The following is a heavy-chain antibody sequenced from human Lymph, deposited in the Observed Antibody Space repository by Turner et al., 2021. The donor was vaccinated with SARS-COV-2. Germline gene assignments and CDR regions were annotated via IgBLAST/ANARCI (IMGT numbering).Heavy chain of an antibody. J-gene: IGHJ4*02. Sequence: QVQLVESGGGVGQPGRSLRLSCAASGFTFSSYAMHWVRQAPGKGLEWVALISYDGSNKYYADSVKGRFTISRDNSKNTLYLQMNSLIAEDTAVYYCARDVGAALDYWGQGTLVTVSS. D-gene: IGHD6-25*01. CDR1: GFTFSSYA. CDR2: ISYDGSNK. CDR3: ARDVGAALDY. V-gene: IGHV3-30-3*01.